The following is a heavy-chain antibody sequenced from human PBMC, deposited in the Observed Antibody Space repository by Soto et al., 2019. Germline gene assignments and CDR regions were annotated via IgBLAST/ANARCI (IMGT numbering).Heavy chain of an antibody. V-gene: IGHV3-33*01. CDR2: IWYDGSNR. D-gene: IGHD3-22*01. Sequence: QVQLVESGGDVVQPGRSLRLSCVASGFTFSRVGMHWVRQASGKVLEWVAGIWYDGSNRLYADSVRGPFTISRDDSKKTLYLQVISLRAEDTDVYYCARGDSSGYYPGHFDYWCQGTLVTVSS. CDR3: ARGDSSGYYPGHFDY. J-gene: IGHJ4*02. CDR1: GFTFSRVG.